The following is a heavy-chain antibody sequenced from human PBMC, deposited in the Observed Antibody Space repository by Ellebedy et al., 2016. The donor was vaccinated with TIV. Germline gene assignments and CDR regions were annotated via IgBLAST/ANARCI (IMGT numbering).Heavy chain of an antibody. V-gene: IGHV4-59*12. CDR1: GGSISNYY. Sequence: MPSETLSLTCTVSGGSISNYYWSWIRQPPGKGLEWIGYIYYSGSTNYNPSLKSRVTISVDTSKNQFSLKLSSATAADTAVYYCARDHGQILTGYYKRYYDMDVWGQGTTVTVSS. CDR2: IYYSGST. D-gene: IGHD3-9*01. CDR3: ARDHGQILTGYYKRYYDMDV. J-gene: IGHJ6*02.